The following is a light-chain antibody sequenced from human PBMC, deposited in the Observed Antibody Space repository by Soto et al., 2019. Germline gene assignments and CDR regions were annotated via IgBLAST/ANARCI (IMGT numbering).Light chain of an antibody. Sequence: QSALTQPASVSGSPGQSITISCTGTSSDVGAYNYVSWYQHYPGRAPKLMIYDVSNRPSGVSDRFSGSKSGSTASLTISGLQAEDESDYYCSSYTSSNTVLFGGGIKVTVL. CDR3: SSYTSSNTVL. V-gene: IGLV2-14*03. J-gene: IGLJ2*01. CDR2: DVS. CDR1: SSDVGAYNY.